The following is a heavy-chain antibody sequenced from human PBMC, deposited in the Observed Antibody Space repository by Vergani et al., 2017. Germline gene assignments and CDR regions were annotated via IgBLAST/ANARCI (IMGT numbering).Heavy chain of an antibody. Sequence: QVQLQQWGAGLLKPSETLSLTCAVYGGSISSYYWSWIRQPPGKGLEWIGYIYYSGSTNYNPSLKSRVTISVDTSKNQFSLKLSSVTAADTAVYYCARGGLIWEDAFDIWGQGTMVTVSS. J-gene: IGHJ3*02. CDR2: IYYSGST. CDR3: ARGGLIWEDAFDI. CDR1: GGSISSYY. V-gene: IGHV4-59*01. D-gene: IGHD2-8*01.